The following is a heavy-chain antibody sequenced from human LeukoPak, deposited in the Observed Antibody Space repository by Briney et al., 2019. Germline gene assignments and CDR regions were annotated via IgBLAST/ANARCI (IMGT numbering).Heavy chain of an antibody. CDR1: GFTFSAYV. J-gene: IGHJ4*02. D-gene: IGHD5-18*01. CDR3: ARANGGYSYGYPDY. Sequence: PGGSLRLSCAASGFTFSAYVMTWVRRAPGKGLEWVSAINNGGAGTYYADSVKGRFTISRDNAKNSLFLQMNSLRAEDTAIYYCARANGGYSYGYPDYWGQGTLVTVSS. V-gene: IGHV3-23*01. CDR2: INNGGAGT.